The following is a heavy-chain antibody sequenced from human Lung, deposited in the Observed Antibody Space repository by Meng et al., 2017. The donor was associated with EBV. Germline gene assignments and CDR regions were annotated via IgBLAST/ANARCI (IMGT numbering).Heavy chain of an antibody. Sequence: QLLESGPGLLKRSQTLSRICTVSGVSISSGVHYASWIRQHPEKCLEWIGYIYYSGSTYYQPSLKSRLTISVDTSKNQLSLRLSSVTAADTAVYYCARGLWYYDRGGYFDNWGRGTLVTVSS. D-gene: IGHD3-22*01. V-gene: IGHV4-31*03. CDR1: GVSISSGVHY. CDR2: IYYSGST. J-gene: IGHJ4*02. CDR3: ARGLWYYDRGGYFDN.